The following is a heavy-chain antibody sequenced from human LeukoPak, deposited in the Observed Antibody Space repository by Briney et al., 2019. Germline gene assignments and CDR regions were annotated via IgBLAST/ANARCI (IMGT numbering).Heavy chain of an antibody. J-gene: IGHJ4*02. CDR2: ITGSGGST. D-gene: IGHD5-24*01. Sequence: GGSLRLSCAASEFTFSASALSWVRQAPGKGLEWVSTITGSGGSTYYADSVKGRFTISRDNSKITLSLQMNSLRAEDTAVYYCAKGAGNYDYWGQGTLVTVSS. V-gene: IGHV3-23*01. CDR3: AKGAGNYDY. CDR1: EFTFSASA.